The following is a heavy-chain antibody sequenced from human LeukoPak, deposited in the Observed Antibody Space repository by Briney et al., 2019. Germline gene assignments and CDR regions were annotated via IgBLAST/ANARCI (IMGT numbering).Heavy chain of an antibody. CDR3: ARDQNYYDSSGYYYDY. CDR1: GYTFISYY. J-gene: IGHJ4*02. Sequence: PGASVKVSCKASGYTFISYYMHWVRQAPGQGLEWMGIINPSGGSTNYAQKFQGRVTITADESTSTAYMELSSLRSEDTAVYYCARDQNYYDSSGYYYDYWGQGTLVTVSS. V-gene: IGHV1-46*01. CDR2: INPSGGST. D-gene: IGHD3-22*01.